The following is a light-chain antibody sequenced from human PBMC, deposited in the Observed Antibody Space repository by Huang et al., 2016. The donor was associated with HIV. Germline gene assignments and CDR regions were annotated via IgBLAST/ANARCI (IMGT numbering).Light chain of an antibody. V-gene: IGKV3-15*01. Sequence: EIILTQSPATLSVSPGERVTLSCSASQSISNNLAWYRQKPGQAPRLLNYCASTRSTAIPARFSGSASGTELTLTISSLQSEDCAVYYCQQYHNWPPYTFGQGTKLEI. CDR3: QQYHNWPPYT. CDR2: CAS. CDR1: QSISNN. J-gene: IGKJ2*01.